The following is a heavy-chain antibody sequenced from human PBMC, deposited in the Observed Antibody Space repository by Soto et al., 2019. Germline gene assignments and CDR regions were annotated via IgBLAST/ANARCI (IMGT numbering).Heavy chain of an antibody. D-gene: IGHD4-17*01. V-gene: IGHV4-61*01. CDR2: IYYSGST. CDR3: ARLKKGLYGDYGLYYFDY. Sequence: PSETLSLTCTVSGGSVSSGSYYWSWIRQPPGKGPEWIGYIYYSGSTNYNPSLKSRVTISVDTSKNQFSLKLSSVTAADTAVYYCARLKKGLYGDYGLYYFDYWGQGTLVTVSS. CDR1: GGSVSSGSYY. J-gene: IGHJ4*02.